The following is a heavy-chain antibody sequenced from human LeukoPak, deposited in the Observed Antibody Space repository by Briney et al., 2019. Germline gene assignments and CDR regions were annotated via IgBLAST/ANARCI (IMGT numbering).Heavy chain of an antibody. D-gene: IGHD5-12*01. CDR3: ARTGWLPPYWYFDL. Sequence: SQTLSLTCAISGDSVSSNSAAWNWIRQSPSRGLEWLGRTYYRSKWYNDYAVSVKGRITINPDTSKNQFSLQLNSVTPEDTAVYYCARTGWLPPYWYFDLWGRGTLVTVSS. J-gene: IGHJ2*01. CDR2: TYYRSKWYN. V-gene: IGHV6-1*01. CDR1: GDSVSSNSAA.